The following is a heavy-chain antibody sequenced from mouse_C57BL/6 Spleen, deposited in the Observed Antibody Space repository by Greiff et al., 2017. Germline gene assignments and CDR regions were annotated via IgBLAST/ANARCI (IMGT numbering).Heavy chain of an antibody. D-gene: IGHD1-3*01. J-gene: IGHJ2*01. CDR2: INPYNGGT. V-gene: IGHV1-19*01. CDR3: ARSEDGQKVAY. CDR1: GYTFTDYY. Sequence: EVQRVESGPVLVKPGASVKMSCKASGYTFTDYYMNWVKQSHGKSLEWVGVINPYNGGTSYHQKFKGKATLTVDKSSSTAYMELNSLTSEDSAVYYCARSEDGQKVAYGGQGTTLTVSS.